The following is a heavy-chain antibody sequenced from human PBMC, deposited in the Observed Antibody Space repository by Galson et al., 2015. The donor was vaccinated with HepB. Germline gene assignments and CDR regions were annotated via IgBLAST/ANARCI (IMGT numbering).Heavy chain of an antibody. CDR3: ARVRMDGSGSSHFDY. CDR2: IKQDGSEK. D-gene: IGHD3-10*01. Sequence: SLRLSCAASGFTFSSYWMSWVRQAPGKGLEWVANIKQDGSEKYYVDSVKGRFTISRDNAKNSLYLQMNSLRAEDTAVYYCARVRMDGSGSSHFDYWGQGTLVTVSS. CDR1: GFTFSSYW. J-gene: IGHJ4*02. V-gene: IGHV3-7*03.